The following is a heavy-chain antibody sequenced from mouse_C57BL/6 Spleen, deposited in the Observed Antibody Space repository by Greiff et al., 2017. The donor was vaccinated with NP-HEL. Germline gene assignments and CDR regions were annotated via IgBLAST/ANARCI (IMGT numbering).Heavy chain of an antibody. D-gene: IGHD4-1*01. V-gene: IGHV1-52*01. J-gene: IGHJ1*03. CDR1: GYTFTSYW. CDR3: AIGWTGTWYFGV. Sequence: QVQLQQSGAELVRPGSSVKLSCKASGYTFTSYWMHWVKQRPIQGLEWIGNIDPSDSETHYNPKFKDKATLTVDKSSSTAYMQLSSLTSKDSAVYYCAIGWTGTWYFGVWGTTTTVSVS. CDR2: IDPSDSET.